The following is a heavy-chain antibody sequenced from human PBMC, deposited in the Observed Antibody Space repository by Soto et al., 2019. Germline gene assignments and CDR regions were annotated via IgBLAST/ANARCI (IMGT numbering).Heavy chain of an antibody. J-gene: IGHJ4*02. V-gene: IGHV3-74*01. Sequence: EVQLVESGGGLVQPGGSVRLSCAASGFDFSNDCMHWVRQAPGQGLVWVSHVTSDGSITTYADSVKGRFTISRDTAKNTVYLPMNSLRVEDTAVSSRTRDEAYDSAVWGQGTLVTVSS. CDR2: VTSDGSIT. CDR1: GFDFSNDC. D-gene: IGHD3-3*01. CDR3: TRDEAYDSAV.